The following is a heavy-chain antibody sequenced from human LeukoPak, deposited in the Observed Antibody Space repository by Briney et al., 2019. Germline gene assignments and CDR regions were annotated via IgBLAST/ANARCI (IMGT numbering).Heavy chain of an antibody. Sequence: GGSLRLSCAASGFTFSSYGMHWVRQAPGKGLEWVAVIWYDGSNKYYADSVKGRFTISRDNSKNTLYLQMNSLGAEDTAVYYCAKEMATTPYYYYYYMDVWGKGTTVTVSS. CDR2: IWYDGSNK. J-gene: IGHJ6*03. D-gene: IGHD5-24*01. CDR3: AKEMATTPYYYYYYMDV. V-gene: IGHV3-33*06. CDR1: GFTFSSYG.